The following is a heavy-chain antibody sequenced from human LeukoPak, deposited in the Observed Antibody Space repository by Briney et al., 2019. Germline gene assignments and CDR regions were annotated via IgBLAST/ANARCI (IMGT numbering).Heavy chain of an antibody. D-gene: IGHD3-22*01. Sequence: GGSLRLSCAASGFTFSSYSMNWVRQAPGKGLEWVSSISSSSSYIYYADSVKGRFTISRDNAKNSLYLQMNSLRAEDTAVYYCASLYRSYYYDSSGYYSGAFDIWGQGTMVTVSS. CDR1: GFTFSSYS. J-gene: IGHJ3*02. V-gene: IGHV3-21*01. CDR3: ASLYRSYYYDSSGYYSGAFDI. CDR2: ISSSSSYI.